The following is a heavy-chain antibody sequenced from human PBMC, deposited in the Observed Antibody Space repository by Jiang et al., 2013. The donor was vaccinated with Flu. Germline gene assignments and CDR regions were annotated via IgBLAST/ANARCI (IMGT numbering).Heavy chain of an antibody. CDR3: AKVFRSGYYYPNYHYYGMDV. CDR2: VSGSGGST. V-gene: IGHV3-23*01. CDR1: GFTFSSYA. D-gene: IGHD3-22*01. J-gene: IGHJ6*02. Sequence: RLSCAASGFTFSSYAMSWVRQAPGKGLEWVSAVSGSGGSTFYAASVKGRFTISRDNSKNALSLQMSGLRAEDTAVYYCAKVFRSGYYYPNYHYYGMDVWGQGTTVTVYS.